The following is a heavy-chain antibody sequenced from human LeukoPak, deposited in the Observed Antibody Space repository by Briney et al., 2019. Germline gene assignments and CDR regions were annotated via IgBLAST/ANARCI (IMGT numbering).Heavy chain of an antibody. Sequence: GESLKISCKGSGYSFTSYWIGWVLQMPGKGLEWMVIIYPGDSDTRYSPSFQGPVTISADKSIRTAYLQWSSLKASDTAMYYCARRSGSYRFDYWGQGTLVTVSS. V-gene: IGHV5-51*01. CDR1: GYSFTSYW. D-gene: IGHD1-26*01. CDR3: ARRSGSYRFDY. CDR2: IYPGDSDT. J-gene: IGHJ4*02.